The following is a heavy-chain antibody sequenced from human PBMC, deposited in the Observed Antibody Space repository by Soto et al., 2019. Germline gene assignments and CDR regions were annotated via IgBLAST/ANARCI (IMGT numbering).Heavy chain of an antibody. J-gene: IGHJ4*02. D-gene: IGHD6-19*01. CDR2: ISANGIIT. CDR3: AKPSSGWYVFDS. CDR1: EFIFKNYA. Sequence: EVQLVESGGGLVQPGGSLRLSCAAPEFIFKNYAMSWVRQAPGKGLEWVSTISANGIITNYADSVRGRFTVSRDNSENTLYLQMKSLGAEDAAVYYCAKPSSGWYVFDSWGQGSLVTVSS. V-gene: IGHV3-23*04.